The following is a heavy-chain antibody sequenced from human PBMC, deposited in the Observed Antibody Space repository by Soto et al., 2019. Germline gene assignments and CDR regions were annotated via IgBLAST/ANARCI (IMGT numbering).Heavy chain of an antibody. CDR2: ITGSGSTT. V-gene: IGHV3-23*01. D-gene: IGHD4-17*01. J-gene: IGHJ4*02. CDR1: GFSFRSYF. Sequence: EVQLLESGGGLVQPGGSLRLSCAASGFSFRSYFMTWVRQAPGKGLEWDSNITGSGSTTYYAESVKGRFTIPRDNSRNTLYVQMNSLRVEDTAIYYCAKGVPDYGDYEGDNWGQGTLVTVSS. CDR3: AKGVPDYGDYEGDN.